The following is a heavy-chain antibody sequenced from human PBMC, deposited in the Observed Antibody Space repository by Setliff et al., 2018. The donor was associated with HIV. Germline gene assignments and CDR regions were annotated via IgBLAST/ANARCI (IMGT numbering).Heavy chain of an antibody. D-gene: IGHD6-19*01. CDR2: IYSNGRT. CDR3: ARRIAVANYYFDF. Sequence: SETLSLTCTVSDGSITNSYWGWIRQSPRKGLEWIGTIYSNGRTYYNPSLKSRVTMSLDTSKSQFSLKLRSVTATDTAVYYCARRIAVANYYFDFWGQGTLVTVSS. J-gene: IGHJ4*02. CDR1: DGSITNSY. V-gene: IGHV4-39*01.